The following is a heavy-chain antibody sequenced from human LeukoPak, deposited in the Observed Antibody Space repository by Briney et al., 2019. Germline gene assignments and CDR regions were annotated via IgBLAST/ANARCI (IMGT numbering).Heavy chain of an antibody. J-gene: IGHJ4*02. CDR2: IYYSGST. V-gene: IGHV4-59*01. D-gene: IGHD6-19*01. CDR3: ARDSSGWKPDFFDY. CDR1: GGSISSYY. Sequence: SETLSLTCTVSGGSISSYYWSWIRQPPGKGLEWIGYIYYSGSTNYNPSLKSRVTISVDTSKNQFSLKLSSVTAADTAVYYCARDSSGWKPDFFDYWGQGTLVTVSS.